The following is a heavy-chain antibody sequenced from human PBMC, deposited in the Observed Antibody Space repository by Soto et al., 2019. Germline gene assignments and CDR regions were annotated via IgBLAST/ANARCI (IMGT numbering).Heavy chain of an antibody. Sequence: GASVKVSCKASGYTFTSYAMHWVRQAPGQRLEWMGWINAGNGNTKYSQKFQGRVTITRDTSASTAYMELSSLRSEDTAVYYCARYRGNSIPRALLVYWAQGTLVTVSS. D-gene: IGHD5-18*01. CDR2: INAGNGNT. CDR3: ARYRGNSIPRALLVY. J-gene: IGHJ4*02. CDR1: GYTFTSYA. V-gene: IGHV1-3*01.